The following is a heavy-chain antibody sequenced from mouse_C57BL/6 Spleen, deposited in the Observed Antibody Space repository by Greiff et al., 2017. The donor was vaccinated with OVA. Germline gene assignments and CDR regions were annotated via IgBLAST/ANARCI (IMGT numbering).Heavy chain of an antibody. D-gene: IGHD1-1*01. CDR1: GYTFTSYG. CDR3: ARRDGSSCAAWFAY. CDR2: IYPRSGNT. V-gene: IGHV1-81*01. Sequence: QVQLQQSGAELARPGASVKLSCTASGYTFTSYGISWVKQRTGQGLEWIGEIYPRSGNTYYNEKFKGKATLTADKSSSTAYMELRSLTSEDSAVYFCARRDGSSCAAWFAYWGQGTLVTVSA. J-gene: IGHJ3*01.